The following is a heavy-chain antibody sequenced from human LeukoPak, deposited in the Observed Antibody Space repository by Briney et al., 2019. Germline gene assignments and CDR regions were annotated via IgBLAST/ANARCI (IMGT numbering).Heavy chain of an antibody. J-gene: IGHJ5*02. D-gene: IGHD1-1*01. CDR1: GXTFSSYE. Sequence: GGSLRLSCAASGXTFSSYEMNWVRQAPGKGLEWVSYISSSGSTIYYADSVKGRFTISRDNAKNSLYLQMNSLRVEHTAVYYCARSAGTWFDPWGQGTLVTVSS. CDR3: ARSAGTWFDP. V-gene: IGHV3-48*03. CDR2: ISSSGSTI.